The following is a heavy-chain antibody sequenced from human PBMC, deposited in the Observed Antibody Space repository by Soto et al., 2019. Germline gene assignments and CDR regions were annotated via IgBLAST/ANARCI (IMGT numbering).Heavy chain of an antibody. V-gene: IGHV3-23*01. CDR1: GFTFSFYP. J-gene: IGHJ3*02. Sequence: EVVLLESGGGLVQPGGSLRLSCAASGFTFSFYPMSWVRQAPGKGLEWVAGISSSAGTIYYADPVKGRFTISRDNSKNTLYLQMDSLRAEDTAVYYCAPRKSGSFNIGAFDIWGQGTMVTVSS. CDR2: ISSSAGTI. CDR3: APRKSGSFNIGAFDI. D-gene: IGHD3-10*01.